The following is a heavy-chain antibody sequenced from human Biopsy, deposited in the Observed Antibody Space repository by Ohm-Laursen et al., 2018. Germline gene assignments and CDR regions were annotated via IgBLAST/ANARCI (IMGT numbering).Heavy chain of an antibody. D-gene: IGHD3-22*01. CDR2: IFYSANT. CDR3: ARGDYFDSNGYFWFDP. Sequence: TLSLTCTVSGVSINGGRYYWNWIRHHPGKGLEWIGNIFYSANTYYNPSLKSRVTISVDTSKNQFSLKLNSVTAADTAVYYYARGDYFDSNGYFWFDPRGQGTLVTVSS. J-gene: IGHJ5*02. V-gene: IGHV4-31*03. CDR1: GVSINGGRYY.